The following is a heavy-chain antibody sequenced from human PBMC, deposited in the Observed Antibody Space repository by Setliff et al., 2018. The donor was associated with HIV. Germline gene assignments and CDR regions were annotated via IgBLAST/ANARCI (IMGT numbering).Heavy chain of an antibody. Sequence: AASVKVSCKSSGYTFTSYGISWVRQAPGQGLEWMGGVIPIFGTANYAQKFQGRVTITADESTSTAYMELSSLRSEDTAVYYCAKGGYYDSTGYYYYYLYYLDEWGKGITVTVSS. D-gene: IGHD3-22*01. CDR2: VIPIFGTA. CDR3: AKGGYYDSTGYYYYYLYYLDE. V-gene: IGHV1-69*13. CDR1: GYTFTSYG. J-gene: IGHJ6*03.